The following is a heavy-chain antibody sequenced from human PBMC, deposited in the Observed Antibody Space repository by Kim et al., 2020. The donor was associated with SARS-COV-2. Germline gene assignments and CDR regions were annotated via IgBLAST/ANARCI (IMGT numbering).Heavy chain of an antibody. J-gene: IGHJ6*02. V-gene: IGHV3-30*03. CDR3: ATSGSGSYYYYGMDV. D-gene: IGHD3-10*01. Sequence: ESVKGRFTITRDNSKNTLYLQMNSLRAEDTAVYYCATSGSGSYYYYGMDVWGQGTTVTVSS.